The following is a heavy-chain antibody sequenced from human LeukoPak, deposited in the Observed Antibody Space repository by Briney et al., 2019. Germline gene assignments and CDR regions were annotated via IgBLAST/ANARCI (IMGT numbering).Heavy chain of an antibody. V-gene: IGHV4-30-4*08. CDR3: ARHNYSSGWYPFDY. Sequence: SETLSLTCAVSGGSISSGGYSWSWIRQPPGKGLEWIGYIYYSGSTYYNPSLKSRVTISVDTSKNQFSLKLSSVTAADTAVYYCARHNYSSGWYPFDYWGQGTLVTVSS. CDR2: IYYSGST. J-gene: IGHJ4*02. CDR1: GGSISSGGYS. D-gene: IGHD6-19*01.